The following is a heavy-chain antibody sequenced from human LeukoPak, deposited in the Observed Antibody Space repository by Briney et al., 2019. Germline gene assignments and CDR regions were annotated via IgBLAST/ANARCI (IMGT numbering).Heavy chain of an antibody. Sequence: PGGSLRLSCAASGFTFSSYEMNWVRQAPGKGLEWVSYISSSGSTTHYADSVKGRFTISRDNAKKSLYLQMHSLRAEHTAVYYCARDNYDSSGYYFDWGQGTLVTVSS. CDR3: ARDNYDSSGYYFD. J-gene: IGHJ4*02. CDR1: GFTFSSYE. CDR2: ISSSGSTT. V-gene: IGHV3-48*03. D-gene: IGHD3-22*01.